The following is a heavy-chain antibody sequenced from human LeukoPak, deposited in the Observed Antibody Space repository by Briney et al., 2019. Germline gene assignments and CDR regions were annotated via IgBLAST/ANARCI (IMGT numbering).Heavy chain of an antibody. CDR3: AKEGAYPIITYDS. D-gene: IGHD3-10*01. CDR1: GFTFSRYW. Sequence: GGSLRLSCAASGFTFSRYWMNWVRQAPGKGLEWMANIKRDGNEKYYVDSVKGRFSISRDNAKNSLYLQMDSLRAEDTAVYYCAKEGAYPIITYDSWGQGALVTVSS. V-gene: IGHV3-7*01. J-gene: IGHJ5*01. CDR2: IKRDGNEK.